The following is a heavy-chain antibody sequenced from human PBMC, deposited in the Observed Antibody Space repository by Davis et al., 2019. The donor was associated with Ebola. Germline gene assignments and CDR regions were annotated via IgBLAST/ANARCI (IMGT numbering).Heavy chain of an antibody. D-gene: IGHD3-10*01. J-gene: IGHJ5*02. CDR1: GYTFTSYA. CDR2: INAGNGNT. V-gene: IGHV1-3*01. Sequence: ASVKVSCKASGYTFTSYAMHWVRQAPGQRLEWMGWINAGNGNTKYSQKFQGRVTITRDTSASTAYMELSSLRSEDTAVYYCARDFGGLLNWFDPWGQGTLVTVSS. CDR3: ARDFGGLLNWFDP.